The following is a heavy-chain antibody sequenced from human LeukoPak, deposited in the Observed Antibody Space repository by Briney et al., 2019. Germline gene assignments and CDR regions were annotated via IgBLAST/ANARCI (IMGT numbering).Heavy chain of an antibody. CDR1: GGSISSYY. CDR3: ATSPLRYFDWFFDY. J-gene: IGHJ4*02. CDR2: IYTSGST. D-gene: IGHD3-9*01. V-gene: IGHV4-4*07. Sequence: SETLSLTCTVSGGSISSYYWSWIRQPAGKGLEWIGRIYTSGSTNYNPSLKSRVTMSVDTSKNQFSLKLSSVTAADTAVYYCATSPLRYFDWFFDYWAREPWSPSPQ.